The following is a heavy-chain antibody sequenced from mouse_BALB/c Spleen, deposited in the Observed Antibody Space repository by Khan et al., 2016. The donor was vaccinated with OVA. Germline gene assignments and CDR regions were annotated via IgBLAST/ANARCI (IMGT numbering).Heavy chain of an antibody. D-gene: IGHD1-1*02. V-gene: IGHV1-69*02. CDR3: TREGVYGSSFAY. CDR2: IYPSDSYT. Sequence: QVQLKEPGTELVRPGASVKLSCKASGYTFTNYWINWVKQRPGQGLEWIGNIYPSDSYTNYNQKFKDKATLTVDKSSSTAHMQLNSPSSEDSAVYYCTREGVYGSSFAYWGQGTLVTVSA. CDR1: GYTFTNYW. J-gene: IGHJ3*01.